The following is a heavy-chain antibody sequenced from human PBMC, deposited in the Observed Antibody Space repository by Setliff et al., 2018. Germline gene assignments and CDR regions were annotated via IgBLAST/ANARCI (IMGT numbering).Heavy chain of an antibody. CDR3: ARDFELLDNYDVRGVFFDY. CDR1: GASIGSHN. Sequence: SETLSLTCTVSGASIGSHNWIWIRQPAGKGLEWIGRIYTSGDTNYNPSLKNRVIMSVDTSKNQISLILSSVTAADTAVYFCARDFELLDNYDVRGVFFDYWGPGTLVTVSS. CDR2: IYTSGDT. J-gene: IGHJ4*01. V-gene: IGHV4-4*07. D-gene: IGHD3-22*01.